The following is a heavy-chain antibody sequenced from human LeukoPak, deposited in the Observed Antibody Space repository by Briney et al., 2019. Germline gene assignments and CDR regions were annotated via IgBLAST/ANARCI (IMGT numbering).Heavy chain of an antibody. V-gene: IGHV1-8*01. CDR1: GYTFTSYD. Sequence: ASVKVSCKASGYTFTSYDINWVRQATGQGLEWMGWMNPNSGNTGYAQKFQGRVTMTRNTSVSTAYMELSSLKSEDTAVYYCASGLGGYYYYGMDVRGQGTTVTVSS. J-gene: IGHJ6*02. CDR2: MNPNSGNT. CDR3: ASGLGGYYYYGMDV. D-gene: IGHD2-15*01.